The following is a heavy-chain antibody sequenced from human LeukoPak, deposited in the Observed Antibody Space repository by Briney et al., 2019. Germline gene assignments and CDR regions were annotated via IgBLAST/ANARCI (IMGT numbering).Heavy chain of an antibody. CDR2: ISWDGGST. D-gene: IGHD6-13*01. CDR3: TRYSSSLGKDNYYYYYMDV. J-gene: IGHJ6*03. V-gene: IGHV3-43*01. CDR1: GFTFDDYT. Sequence: PGGSLRLSCAASGFTFDDYTMHWVRQAPGKGLEWVSLISWDGGSTYYADSVKGRFTISRDNSKNSLYLQMNSLRTEDTALYYCTRYSSSLGKDNYYYYYMDVWGKGTTVTVSS.